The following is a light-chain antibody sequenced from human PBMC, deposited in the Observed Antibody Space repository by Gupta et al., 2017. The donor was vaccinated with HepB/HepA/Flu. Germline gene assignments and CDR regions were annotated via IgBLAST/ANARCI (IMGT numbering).Light chain of an antibody. CDR2: GAS. CDR1: QSFSRTS. J-gene: IGKJ2*04. Sequence: EIVLTQSPGTLSLSPGERATLSCRASQSFSRTSLAWYQQKLGQAPRLLIYGASSRATGIPDRFSGSGCGTDFTLTSSSLEPEDFAVYYCQQGGTSPRCSFGQGTKLEIK. V-gene: IGKV3-20*01. CDR3: QQGGTSPRCS.